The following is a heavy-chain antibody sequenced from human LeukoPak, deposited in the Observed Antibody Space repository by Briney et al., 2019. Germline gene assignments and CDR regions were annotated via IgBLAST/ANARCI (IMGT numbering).Heavy chain of an antibody. V-gene: IGHV3-48*01. CDR3: ARDYYDNSGYYHGGY. CDR1: GFSFSSYN. J-gene: IGHJ4*02. D-gene: IGHD3-22*01. Sequence: GGALRLSCAASGFSFSSYNINWVRQAPGRGLEWVSYTSTSRSSIEYADSVKGRFTISRDNAKNSLYLQMNSLRVEDTAVYYCARDYYDNSGYYHGGYWGQGTLVTVSP. CDR2: TSTSRSSI.